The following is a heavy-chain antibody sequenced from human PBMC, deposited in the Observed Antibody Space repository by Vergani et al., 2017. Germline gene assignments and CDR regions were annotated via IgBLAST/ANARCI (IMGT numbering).Heavy chain of an antibody. CDR1: GGSISSGSYY. CDR2: IYTSGST. J-gene: IGHJ4*02. Sequence: QVQLQESGPGLVKPSQTLSLTCTVSGGSISSGSYYWSWIRQPAGKGLEWIGRIYTSGSTNYNPSLKSRVTISVDTSKNQFSLKLSSVTAADTAVYYCARGRWIQLFTTYYYFDYWGQGTLVTVSS. V-gene: IGHV4-61*02. CDR3: ARGRWIQLFTTYYYFDY. D-gene: IGHD5-18*01.